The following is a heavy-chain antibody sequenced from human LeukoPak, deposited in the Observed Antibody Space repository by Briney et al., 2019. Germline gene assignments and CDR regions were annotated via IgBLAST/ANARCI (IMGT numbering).Heavy chain of an antibody. J-gene: IGHJ3*02. CDR3: ARENPTVGNAFDI. Sequence: SETLSLTCTVSGGSISSYYWSWIRQPPGKGLEWIGYIYYSGSTNYNPSLKSRVTISVDTSKNQFSLKLSSVTAADTAVYYCARENPTVGNAFDIWGQGTMVTVSS. CDR2: IYYSGST. CDR1: GGSISSYY. V-gene: IGHV4-59*01. D-gene: IGHD4-23*01.